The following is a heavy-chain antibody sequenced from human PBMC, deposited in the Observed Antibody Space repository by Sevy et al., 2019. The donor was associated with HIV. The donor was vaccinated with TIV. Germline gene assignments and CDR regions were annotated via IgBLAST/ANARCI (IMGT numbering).Heavy chain of an antibody. D-gene: IGHD3-10*01. V-gene: IGHV4-61*02. J-gene: IGHJ6*03. CDR1: DGSISSGSYY. CDR3: ARADYGSGSYYRVNYYYYYMDV. CDR2: IYTSGST. Sequence: SETLSLTCTVSDGSISSGSYYWSWIRQPAGKGLEWIGRIYTSGSTNYNPSLKSRVTISVDTSKNQFSLKLSSVTAADTAVYYCARADYGSGSYYRVNYYYYYMDVWGKGTTVTVSS.